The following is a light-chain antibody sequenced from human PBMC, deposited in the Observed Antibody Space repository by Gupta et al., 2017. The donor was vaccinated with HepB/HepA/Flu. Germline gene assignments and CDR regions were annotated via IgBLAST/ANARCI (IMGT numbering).Light chain of an antibody. Sequence: QSVLTQPPSVSAAPGQRVTISCTGSSSNIGAGYDVHWYQQLPGTAPKLLIYGNSNRPSGVPERFSGSKSGTAASLAITGLQAEDEADYYCQSYDSSLSAVVFGGGTKLTVL. CDR3: QSYDSSLSAVV. CDR1: SSNIGAGYD. J-gene: IGLJ2*01. CDR2: GNS. V-gene: IGLV1-40*01.